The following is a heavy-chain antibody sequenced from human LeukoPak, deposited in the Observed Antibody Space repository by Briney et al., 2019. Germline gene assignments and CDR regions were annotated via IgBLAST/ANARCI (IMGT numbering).Heavy chain of an antibody. V-gene: IGHV1-46*01. CDR2: VYATGGTT. J-gene: IGHJ4*02. CDR1: EDTFTYYH. CDR3: ATEAPRSYYFDY. Sequence: GASVKVSCKASEDTFTYYHIHWVRQAPGHGGEWMGAVYATGGTTINTQNFQGRVTMTRDTSTATVYMELSSLRFEDTAMYYCATEAPRSYYFDYWGQGILVTVSS.